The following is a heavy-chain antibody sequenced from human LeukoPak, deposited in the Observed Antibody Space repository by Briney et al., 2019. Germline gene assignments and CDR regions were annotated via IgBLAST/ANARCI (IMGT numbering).Heavy chain of an antibody. D-gene: IGHD3-22*01. CDR1: GFTVSSNY. CDR3: AKDGYYYDSSGYYGP. J-gene: IGHJ5*02. Sequence: GGSLRLSCAASGFTVSSNYMSWVRQAPGKGLEWVSVIYSGGSTYYADSVKGRFTISRDNSKNTLYLQMNSLRAEDTAVYYCAKDGYYYDSSGYYGPWGQGTLVTVSS. CDR2: IYSGGST. V-gene: IGHV3-53*01.